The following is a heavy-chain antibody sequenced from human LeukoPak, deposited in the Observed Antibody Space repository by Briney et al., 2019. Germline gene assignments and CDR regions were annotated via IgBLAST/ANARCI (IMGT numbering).Heavy chain of an antibody. CDR1: GGSLSRGSYS. Sequence: SETLSLTCAVSGGSLSRGSYSWSWIRQPPGKGLEWIGYIFHNGNTHYNPSLKSRVTLSIDKSKNQFSLKLRSVTAADTALYFCARGGGFYGSGTTHCDYWGQGTQVIVSS. V-gene: IGHV4-30-2*01. CDR2: IFHNGNT. D-gene: IGHD3-10*01. J-gene: IGHJ4*02. CDR3: ARGGGFYGSGTTHCDY.